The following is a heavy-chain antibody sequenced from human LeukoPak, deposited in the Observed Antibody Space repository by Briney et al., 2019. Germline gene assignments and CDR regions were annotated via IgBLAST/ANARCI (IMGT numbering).Heavy chain of an antibody. CDR3: AKWGDYDVLTGYYVSDY. CDR2: ITGSGGNT. CDR1: GFPFSNYA. Sequence: GGSLILSCAASGFPFSNYAMSWVRQAPGKGLEWVSAITGSGGNTYYADSVKGRFTISRDNSKNTVFLQMNSLRAEDTAVYYCAKWGDYDVLTGYYVSDYWGQGTLVTVSS. J-gene: IGHJ4*02. V-gene: IGHV3-23*01. D-gene: IGHD3-9*01.